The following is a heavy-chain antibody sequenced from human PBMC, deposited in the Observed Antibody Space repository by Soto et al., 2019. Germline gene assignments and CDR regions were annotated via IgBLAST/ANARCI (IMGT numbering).Heavy chain of an antibody. D-gene: IGHD2-15*01. V-gene: IGHV3-15*07. Sequence: GGCLRLSCAASGLTLSNACVNWLRQAPGKGLEWVGRIKRKTDGGTTDFGAPVKGRFAISRDDSKNMVYLQINSLKTEDTGIYSCPTVLHITIIVLRFDYWGHEPLVNVS. CDR3: PTVLHITIIVLRFDY. CDR1: GLTLSNAC. CDR2: IKRKTDGGTT. J-gene: IGHJ4*01.